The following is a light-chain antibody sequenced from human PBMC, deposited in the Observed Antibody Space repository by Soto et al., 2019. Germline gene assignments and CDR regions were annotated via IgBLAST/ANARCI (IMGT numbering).Light chain of an antibody. CDR3: SSYATGGSYV. V-gene: IGLV2-14*01. J-gene: IGLJ1*01. CDR2: DVS. Sequence: QSVLPQPASVSGSPGQSIAISCTGTSSDVGGYNSVSWYQQHPGKAPKLLIYDVSNRPSGVSNRFSGSKSGNTASLTLSGLQAEDEADYYCSSYATGGSYVFGTGTKVTVL. CDR1: SSDVGGYNS.